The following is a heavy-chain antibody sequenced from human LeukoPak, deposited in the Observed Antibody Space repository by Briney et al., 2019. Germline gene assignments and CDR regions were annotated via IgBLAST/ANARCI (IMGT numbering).Heavy chain of an antibody. D-gene: IGHD3-22*01. CDR1: GGSISSSSYY. CDR2: IYYSGST. V-gene: IGHV4-39*01. J-gene: IGHJ4*02. CDR3: ARQMGIWGYYYDSSGYPYFDY. Sequence: SETLSLTCTVSGGSISSSSYYWGWIRQPPGKGLEWIGSIYYSGSTYYNPSLKSRVTISVDTSKNQFSLKLSSVTAADTAVYYCARQMGIWGYYYDSSGYPYFDYWGQGTLVTVSS.